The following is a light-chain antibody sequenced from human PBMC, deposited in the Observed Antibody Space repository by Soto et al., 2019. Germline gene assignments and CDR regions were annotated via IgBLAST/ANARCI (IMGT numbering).Light chain of an antibody. CDR2: DVS. V-gene: IGLV2-14*01. CDR1: SIDVGGYNY. CDR3: SSYTSSSTGV. J-gene: IGLJ1*01. Sequence: QSALTQPASVSGSPGQSITISCTGTSIDVGGYNYVSWYQQHPGKAPKLMIYDVSYRPSGVSNRFSGSKSGNTASLTISGLQAEDEADYYCSSYTSSSTGVFGTGTKVTVL.